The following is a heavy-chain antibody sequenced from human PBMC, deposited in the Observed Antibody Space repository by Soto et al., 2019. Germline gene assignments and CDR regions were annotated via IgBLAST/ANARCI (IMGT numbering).Heavy chain of an antibody. CDR2: IIPIFGTA. V-gene: IGHV1-69*13. D-gene: IGHD6-13*01. Sequence: SVKVSCKASGGTFSSYAISWVRQAPGQRLERMGGIIPIFGTANYAQKFQGRVTITADESTSTAYMELSSLRSEDTAVYYCARSYPGSSLYYYGMDVWGQGTTVTVSS. J-gene: IGHJ6*02. CDR1: GGTFSSYA. CDR3: ARSYPGSSLYYYGMDV.